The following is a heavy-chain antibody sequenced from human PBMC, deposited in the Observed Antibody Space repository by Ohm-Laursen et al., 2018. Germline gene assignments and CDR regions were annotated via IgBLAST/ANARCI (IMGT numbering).Heavy chain of an antibody. CDR1: GASISSYY. CDR3: ASSQSSSWYHAFDV. D-gene: IGHD6-13*01. J-gene: IGHJ3*01. CDR2: FYHSGGT. Sequence: SDTLSLTCSVSGASISSYYWTWIRQPPGKGLEWIGHFYHSGGTNNNPSFKSRVTISIDTSKNQVSLNLNSETAADTAVYYCASSQSSSWYHAFDVWGQGTMVTVSA. V-gene: IGHV4-4*08.